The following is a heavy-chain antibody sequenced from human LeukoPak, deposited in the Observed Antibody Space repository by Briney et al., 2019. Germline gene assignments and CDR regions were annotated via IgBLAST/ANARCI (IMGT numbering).Heavy chain of an antibody. V-gene: IGHV4-39*07. CDR3: ARTEYSWTYYYGSGSYSAFDY. J-gene: IGHJ4*02. Sequence: SETLSLTCTVSGGSVSSSSYYWGWIRQPPGKGLEWIGSIYYSGSTYYNPSLKSRVTISVDTSKNQFSLKLSSVTAADTAVYYCARTEYSWTYYYGSGSYSAFDYWGQGTLVTVSS. CDR1: GGSVSSSSYY. D-gene: IGHD3-10*01. CDR2: IYYSGST.